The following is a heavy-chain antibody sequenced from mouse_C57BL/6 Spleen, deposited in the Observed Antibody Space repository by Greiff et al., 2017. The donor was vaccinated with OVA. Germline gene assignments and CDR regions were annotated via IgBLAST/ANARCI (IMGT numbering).Heavy chain of an antibody. D-gene: IGHD2-5*01. CDR3: TGSNLFAY. J-gene: IGHJ3*01. Sequence: VQLQQSGTVLARPGASVTMSCKTSGYTFTSYWMHWVKQRPGQGLEWIGAIYPGNSDTSYNQKFKGKATLTAVTSASTAYMELSSLTNEDSAVYYCTGSNLFAYWGQGTLVTVSA. CDR2: IYPGNSDT. CDR1: GYTFTSYW. V-gene: IGHV1-5*01.